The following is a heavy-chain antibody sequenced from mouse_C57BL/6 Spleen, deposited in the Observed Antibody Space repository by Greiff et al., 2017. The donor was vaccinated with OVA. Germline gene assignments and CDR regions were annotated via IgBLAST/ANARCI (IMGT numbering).Heavy chain of an antibody. CDR1: GYSFTGYY. D-gene: IGHD4-1*01. CDR3: ARSNWADYAMDY. V-gene: IGHV1-42*01. J-gene: IGHJ4*01. CDR2: INPSTGGT. Sequence: VQLKESGPELVKPGASVKISCKASGYSFTGYYMNWVKQSPEKSLEWIGEINPSTGGTTYNQKFKAKATLTVDKSSSTAYMQLKSLTSEDSAVYYCARSNWADYAMDYWGQGTSVTVSS.